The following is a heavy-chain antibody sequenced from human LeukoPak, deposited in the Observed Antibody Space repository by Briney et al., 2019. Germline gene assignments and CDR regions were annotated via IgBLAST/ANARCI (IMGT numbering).Heavy chain of an antibody. CDR1: GFTFSNYA. J-gene: IGHJ4*02. V-gene: IGHV3-48*01. CDR2: ISGSSSTI. Sequence: GGSLRLSCAASGFTFSNYAMSWVRQAPGKGLEWVSYISGSSSTIYYADSVKGRFTISRDNAKNSLYLQMNSPRVEDTAVYYCVRKFASWGQGTLVTVSS. CDR3: VRKFAS.